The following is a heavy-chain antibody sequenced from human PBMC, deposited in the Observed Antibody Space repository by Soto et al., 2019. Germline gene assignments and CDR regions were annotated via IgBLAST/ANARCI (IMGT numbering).Heavy chain of an antibody. J-gene: IGHJ6*03. V-gene: IGHV1-3*01. CDR2: INADNANT. Sequence: QVLLVQSGAEVKEPGASVKVSCKASGYTFTSYAMHWVRQAPGQRLEWVGWINADNANTKYSPRFQGRVTITRDTPASTAYMELSSLRSEDTAVYYCARDREQQLIRGYYYMDVWGRGTTVTVSS. CDR3: ARDREQQLIRGYYYMDV. D-gene: IGHD6-13*01. CDR1: GYTFTSYA.